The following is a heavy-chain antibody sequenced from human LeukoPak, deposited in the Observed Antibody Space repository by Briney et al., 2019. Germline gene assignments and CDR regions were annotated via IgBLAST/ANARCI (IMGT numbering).Heavy chain of an antibody. CDR3: ARDILTYYFDSTGYYSAFDF. V-gene: IGHV3-30-3*01. D-gene: IGHD3-22*01. CDR1: GFTFRNCA. J-gene: IGHJ3*01. Sequence: GGSLRLSCAASGFTFRNCAMHWVRQAPGKGLEWVALISYDGSNKYYADSVKGRFTISRDNAKNSLYLQMDNLRAEGTAVYYCARDILTYYFDSTGYYSAFDFWGQGTMVTVSS. CDR2: ISYDGSNK.